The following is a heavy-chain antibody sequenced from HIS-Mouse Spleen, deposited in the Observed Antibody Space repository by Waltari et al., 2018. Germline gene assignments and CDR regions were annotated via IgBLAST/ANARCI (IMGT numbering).Heavy chain of an antibody. V-gene: IGHV4-39*07. CDR2: IYYSGDT. Sequence: QLQLQESGPGLVKPSETLSLTCTVSGGSISSSSYYWGWIRQPPGKGLEWIGGIYYSGDTYTTPSLRSRVTISVDPSKNQFSLKLSSVTAADTAVYYCASRYSSSSQFGYWGQGTLVTVSS. J-gene: IGHJ4*02. CDR1: GGSISSSSYY. D-gene: IGHD6-6*01. CDR3: ASRYSSSSQFGY.